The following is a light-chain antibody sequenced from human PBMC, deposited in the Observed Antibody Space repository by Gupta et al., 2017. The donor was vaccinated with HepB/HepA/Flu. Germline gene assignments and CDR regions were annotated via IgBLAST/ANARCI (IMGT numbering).Light chain of an antibody. J-gene: IGKJ2*01. Sequence: IVFTPSPGTLALTSGERATLSCRASQRISRYLAWYQQKAGQAPRLLISDASNRASGVPGRFSGSGSGTDFTLTISSLEPEDFAIYFCQQRGAWPRTFGQGTKLEIK. CDR2: DAS. CDR1: QRISRY. CDR3: QQRGAWPRT. V-gene: IGKV3-11*01.